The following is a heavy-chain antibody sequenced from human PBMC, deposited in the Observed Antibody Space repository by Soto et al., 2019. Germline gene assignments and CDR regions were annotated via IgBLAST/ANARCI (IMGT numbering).Heavy chain of an antibody. V-gene: IGHV4-4*01. CDR3: ARQGGARPLDY. D-gene: IGHD6-6*01. J-gene: IGHJ4*02. Sequence: QVQLQESGPGLVKPAETLSLTCAVSGDTIVSTRWWSWVRQPPGKGLEWIGEIYHTGTTYYNPSPKSRVIISLDTSKNQFSLNLTSVTAADTAVYFCARQGGARPLDYGGQGTLVTVSS. CDR1: GDTIVSTRW. CDR2: IYHTGTT.